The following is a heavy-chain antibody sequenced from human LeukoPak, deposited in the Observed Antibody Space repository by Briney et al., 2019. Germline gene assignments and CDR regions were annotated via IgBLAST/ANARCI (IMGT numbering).Heavy chain of an antibody. Sequence: PGGSLRLSCAVAGFISNDYEMSWVRQAPGKGLEGVSYISNGGDTIYYADSVKGRFVISRDTAKNSLYLQMNNLRVEDTAIYYCSRPRVVRGGGFLYWGRGTLVTVSS. CDR3: SRPRVVRGGGFLY. CDR1: GFISNDYE. CDR2: ISNGGDTI. J-gene: IGHJ4*02. V-gene: IGHV3-48*03. D-gene: IGHD3-10*01.